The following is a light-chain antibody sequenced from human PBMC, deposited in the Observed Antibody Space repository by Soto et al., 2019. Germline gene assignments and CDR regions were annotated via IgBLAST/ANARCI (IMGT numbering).Light chain of an antibody. CDR3: SSYTSTTTL. CDR2: GVT. J-gene: IGLJ2*01. V-gene: IGLV2-14*03. Sequence: QSALTQPASESGSPGQSIAISCTGTSSDIGAYNYVSWYQHHPGKAPRLIISGVTSRPSGVSDRFSGSKSGNTASLTISGLQAEDEADYYCSSYTSTTTLFGGGTKLTVL. CDR1: SSDIGAYNY.